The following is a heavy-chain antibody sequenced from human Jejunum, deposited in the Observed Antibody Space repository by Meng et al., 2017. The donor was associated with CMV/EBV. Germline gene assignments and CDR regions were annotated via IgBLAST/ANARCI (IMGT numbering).Heavy chain of an antibody. Sequence: FTVSDYYMSWIRQAPGKGLEWISYITSSSLTISDADSVKGRFIISRDNAKKSVYLQMNNLRVEDTAVYYCAREGNPLLRRDYAMDVWGHGTTVTVSS. J-gene: IGHJ6*02. V-gene: IGHV3-11*01. CDR1: FTVSDYY. D-gene: IGHD3-3*01. CDR3: AREGNPLLRRDYAMDV. CDR2: ITSSSLTI.